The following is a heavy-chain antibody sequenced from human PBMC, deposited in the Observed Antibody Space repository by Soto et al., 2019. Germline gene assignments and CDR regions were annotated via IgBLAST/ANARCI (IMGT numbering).Heavy chain of an antibody. D-gene: IGHD2-8*01. CDR2: IWYDGSNK. V-gene: IGHV3-33*01. Sequence: QVQLVESGGGVVQPGMSLRLSCAASGFAFSSYGMHLVRQTPGKGLEWVALIWYDGSNKYYEDSVKGRFTISRDNAKNTLYLQMHSLRAEDTAVYFCARSPPGVTGRYYFDYWGQGTLFTVSS. J-gene: IGHJ4*02. CDR1: GFAFSSYG. CDR3: ARSPPGVTGRYYFDY.